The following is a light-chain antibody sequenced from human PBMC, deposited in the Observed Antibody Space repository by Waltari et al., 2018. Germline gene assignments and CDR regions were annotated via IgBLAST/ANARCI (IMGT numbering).Light chain of an antibody. CDR2: VNSDGSH. V-gene: IGLV4-69*01. J-gene: IGLJ3*02. Sequence: QLVLTQSPSASASLGASVQLTCTLSSRHRTNLHAWLQQQPGKGPRYLMKVNSDGSHRKGDEIPDRFSGSSSGAERYLTISSLQSEDEADYYCETGGHGTWVFGGGTKLTVL. CDR1: SRHRTNL. CDR3: ETGGHGTWV.